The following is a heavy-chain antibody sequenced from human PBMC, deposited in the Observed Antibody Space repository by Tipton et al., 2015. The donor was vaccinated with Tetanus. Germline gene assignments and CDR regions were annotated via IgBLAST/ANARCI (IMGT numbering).Heavy chain of an antibody. J-gene: IGHJ6*02. D-gene: IGHD3-3*01. CDR3: ARQDKRFVGDYDGMDV. CDR1: GFSFRSYW. V-gene: IGHV3-7*01. CDR2: IQEDGSQK. Sequence: SLRLSCAASGFSFRSYWMSWVRQAPGKGLEWVANIQEDGSQKYYVDSVKGRFTISRDNAKKLLFLQMNSLRAEDTAVYYCARQDKRFVGDYDGMDVWGQGTTVTVSS.